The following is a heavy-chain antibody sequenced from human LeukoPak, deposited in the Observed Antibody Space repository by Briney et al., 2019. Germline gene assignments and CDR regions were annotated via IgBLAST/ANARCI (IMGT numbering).Heavy chain of an antibody. Sequence: GGSLRLSCAASGFTFSRYAMSWVRQAPGKGLEWVTAISGSGGNTYYADSVKGQFTISRDNSKNTVYLQMNSLRAEDTAVYYCAKVVPAAIRHYFDYWGQGTLVTVSS. CDR3: AKVVPAAIRHYFDY. CDR1: GFTFSRYA. CDR2: ISGSGGNT. D-gene: IGHD2-2*02. V-gene: IGHV3-23*01. J-gene: IGHJ4*02.